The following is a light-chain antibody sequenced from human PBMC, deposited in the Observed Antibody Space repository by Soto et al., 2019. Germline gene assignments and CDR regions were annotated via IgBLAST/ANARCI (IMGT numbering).Light chain of an antibody. CDR3: SSYGGYYNYV. V-gene: IGLV2-8*01. CDR1: SSDVGGYNY. Sequence: QSALTQPPSASGSPGQSVTISCTGTSSDVGGYNYVSWYQQYPGKAPKLMIYEVNKRPSGVPDRFSGSKSGNTASLTVSGLQAEDEADYYCSSYGGYYNYVFGTGTKV. J-gene: IGLJ1*01. CDR2: EVN.